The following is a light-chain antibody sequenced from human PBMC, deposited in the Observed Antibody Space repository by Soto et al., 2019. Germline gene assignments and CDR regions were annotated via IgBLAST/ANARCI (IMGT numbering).Light chain of an antibody. V-gene: IGLV2-14*01. CDR2: DVS. CDR1: SSDIGGYNY. Sequence: SVLTQPASVSGSPGQSITISCTGTSSDIGGYNYVSWYQQHPGKAPKLIICDVSDRPSGLSNRFSGSKSGNTASLTISGLQAEDETDYYCSSYTTRNTYVFGTGTKVTV. J-gene: IGLJ1*01. CDR3: SSYTTRNTYV.